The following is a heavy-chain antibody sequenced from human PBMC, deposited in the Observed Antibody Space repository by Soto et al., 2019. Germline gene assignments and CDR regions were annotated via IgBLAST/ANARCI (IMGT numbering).Heavy chain of an antibody. CDR2: ISSTTNYI. Sequence: RGSLRLSCAASGFTFTRFSINCVRHAPGKGLEWVSSISSTTNYIYYGDSMKGRFTISRDNAKNSLYLEMNSLRAEDTAVYYCARESEDLTSNFDYWGQGTLVTVSS. CDR3: ARESEDLTSNFDY. J-gene: IGHJ4*02. V-gene: IGHV3-21*06. CDR1: GFTFTRFS.